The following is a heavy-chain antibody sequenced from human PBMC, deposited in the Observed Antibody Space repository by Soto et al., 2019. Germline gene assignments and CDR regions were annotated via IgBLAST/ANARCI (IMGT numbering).Heavy chain of an antibody. CDR1: GFTFSSYG. V-gene: IGHV3-30*18. Sequence: QVRLVESGGGVVQPGRSLRLSCAASGFTFSSYGMHWVRQAPGKGLEWVAVISYDGSNKYYADSVKGRFTISRDNSKNTLYLQMNSLRAEDTAVYYCAKEDGLYILWWGAGFDHWGQGTLVTVSS. CDR3: AKEDGLYILWWGAGFDH. CDR2: ISYDGSNK. D-gene: IGHD2-21*01. J-gene: IGHJ5*02.